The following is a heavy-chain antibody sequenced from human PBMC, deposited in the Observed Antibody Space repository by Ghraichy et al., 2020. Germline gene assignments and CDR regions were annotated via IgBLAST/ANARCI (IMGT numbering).Heavy chain of an antibody. Sequence: GGSLRLSCAASGYTFSSYAMSWVRQAPGKGLEWVSGIAGATTTYYADSVKGRFTIFRDNFKKTLYLQMNSLRAEDTAVYYCAKTLEYSSEGIDSWGQGTLVSVSS. D-gene: IGHD3-22*01. CDR3: AKTLEYSSEGIDS. CDR1: GYTFSSYA. J-gene: IGHJ4*02. CDR2: IAGATTT. V-gene: IGHV3-23*01.